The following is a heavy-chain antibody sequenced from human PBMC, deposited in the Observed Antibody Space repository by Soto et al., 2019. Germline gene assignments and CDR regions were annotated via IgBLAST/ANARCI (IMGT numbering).Heavy chain of an antibody. CDR3: ARSGYTYGYDC. V-gene: IGHV3-11*03. Sequence: GGSLRLSCAASGFTFSDYYMTWIRQVPGRGLEWLSYISSSSSYSNYADSVKGRFTISRDNARNSLYLQMNSLRAEDTAVYYCARSGYTYGYDCWGQGTLVTVSS. CDR2: ISSSSSYS. D-gene: IGHD5-18*01. J-gene: IGHJ4*02. CDR1: GFTFSDYY.